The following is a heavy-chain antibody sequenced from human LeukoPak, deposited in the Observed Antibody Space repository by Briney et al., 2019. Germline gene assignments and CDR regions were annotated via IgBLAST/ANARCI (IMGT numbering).Heavy chain of an antibody. D-gene: IGHD7-27*01. CDR2: IYYSGST. CDR3: ARLPSNWAHFDY. Sequence: SETLSLTCTVSGGSISSYYWSWIRQPPGKGLEWIGYIYYSGSTNYNPSLKSRVTISVDTSKNQFSLRLSSVTAADTAVYYCARLPSNWAHFDYWGQGTLVTVSS. J-gene: IGHJ4*02. CDR1: GGSISSYY. V-gene: IGHV4-59*08.